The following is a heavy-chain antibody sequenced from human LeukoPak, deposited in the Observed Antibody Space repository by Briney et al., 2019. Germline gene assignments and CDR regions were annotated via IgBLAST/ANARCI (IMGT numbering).Heavy chain of an antibody. D-gene: IGHD3-3*01. V-gene: IGHV4-39*07. Sequence: SVTLSLTCTVSGGSISSSSYYWGWIRQPPGKGLEWTGSIYYSGSTYYNPSLKSRVTISVDTSKNQFSLKLSSVTAADTAVYYCARGCGYYDFWSGYYSLYYYYYMDVWGKGTTVTVSS. CDR2: IYYSGST. J-gene: IGHJ6*03. CDR3: ARGCGYYDFWSGYYSLYYYYYMDV. CDR1: GGSISSSSYY.